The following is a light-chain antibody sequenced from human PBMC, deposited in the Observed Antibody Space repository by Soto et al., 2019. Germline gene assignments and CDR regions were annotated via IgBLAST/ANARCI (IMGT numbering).Light chain of an antibody. CDR1: SSNIGSNA. CDR3: AAWDDSMNGYV. CDR2: NNN. Sequence: QSALTQPPSASGTPGQRVTISCSGGSSNIGSNAFNWYQQLPGTAPKLLIYNNNQRPSGVPDRFSGSKSGTSASLAIIGLQSEDEADYYCAAWDDSMNGYVFGTGTKVTVL. J-gene: IGLJ1*01. V-gene: IGLV1-44*01.